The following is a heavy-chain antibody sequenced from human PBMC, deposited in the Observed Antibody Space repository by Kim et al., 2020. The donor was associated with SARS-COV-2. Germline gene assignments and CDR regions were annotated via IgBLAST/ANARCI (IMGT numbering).Heavy chain of an antibody. V-gene: IGHV3-30*03. Sequence: GGSLRLSCAASGFTFSSHAMHWVRQSPHKGLQWVAVISLDGRKTDYADSVKGRFTIARDNYKSTLYLQMISLRPEDTAVYFCASLDASGSNPDIWGRGT. J-gene: IGHJ4*02. CDR2: ISLDGRKT. D-gene: IGHD3-10*01. CDR1: GFTFSSHA. CDR3: ASLDASGSNPDI.